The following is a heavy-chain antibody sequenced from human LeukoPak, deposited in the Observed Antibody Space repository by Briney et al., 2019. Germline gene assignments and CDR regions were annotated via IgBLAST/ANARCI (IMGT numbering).Heavy chain of an antibody. CDR2: ISGSGGST. CDR1: GFTFSSYA. D-gene: IGHD3-3*01. CDR3: AQGRYDFWSGYLTD. J-gene: IGHJ4*02. Sequence: GGSLRLSCAASGFTFSSYAMSWVRQAPGKGLEWVSAISGSGGSTYYADSVKGRFTISRDNSKNTLYLQMNSLGAEDTAVYYCAQGRYDFWSGYLTDWGQGTLVTVSS. V-gene: IGHV3-23*01.